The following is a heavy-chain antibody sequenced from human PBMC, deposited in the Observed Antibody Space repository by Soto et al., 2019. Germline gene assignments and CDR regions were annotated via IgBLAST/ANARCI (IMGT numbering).Heavy chain of an antibody. Sequence: KPSETLSLTCTVSGGSISSSSYYWGWIRQPPGKGLEWIGGIYYSGSTYYNPSLKSRVTISVDTSKNQFSLKLSSVTAADTAVYYCAGGGELLNTYYYGMDVWGQGTTVTVSS. D-gene: IGHD3-10*01. CDR1: GGSISSSSYY. CDR2: IYYSGST. J-gene: IGHJ6*02. CDR3: AGGGELLNTYYYGMDV. V-gene: IGHV4-39*01.